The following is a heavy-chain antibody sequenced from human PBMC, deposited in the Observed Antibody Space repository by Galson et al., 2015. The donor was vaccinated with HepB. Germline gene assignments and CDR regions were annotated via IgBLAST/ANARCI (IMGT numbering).Heavy chain of an antibody. V-gene: IGHV3-30-3*01. Sequence: SLRLSCAASGFTFSSYAMHWVRQAPGKGLEWVAVISYDGSNKYYADSVKGRFTISRDNSKNTLYLQMNSLRAEDTAVYYCARDACPLGSGSCLDYWGQGALVTVSS. J-gene: IGHJ4*02. CDR1: GFTFSSYA. CDR2: ISYDGSNK. D-gene: IGHD1-26*01. CDR3: ARDACPLGSGSCLDY.